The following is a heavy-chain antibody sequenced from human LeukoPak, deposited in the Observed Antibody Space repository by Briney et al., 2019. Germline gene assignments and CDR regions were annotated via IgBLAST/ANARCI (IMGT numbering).Heavy chain of an antibody. CDR2: IYYSGST. V-gene: IGHV4-59*01. D-gene: IGHD1-1*01. CDR1: GGSISSYY. J-gene: IGHJ5*02. Sequence: PSETLSLTCSVSGGSISSYYWSWIRQPPGKGQEWIGYIYYSGSTNYNPSLKSRVTISVDTSKNQFSLKLSSVTAADTAVYYCARESGTLRYWFDPWGQGTLVTVSS. CDR3: ARESGTLRYWFDP.